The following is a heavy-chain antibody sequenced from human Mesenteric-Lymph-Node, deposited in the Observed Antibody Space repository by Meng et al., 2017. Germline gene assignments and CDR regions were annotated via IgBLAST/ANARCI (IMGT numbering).Heavy chain of an antibody. D-gene: IGHD6-13*01. CDR1: GGPISRTGTC. V-gene: IGHV4-4*02. CDR2: IYHSGST. J-gene: IGHJ5*02. Sequence: VPLRASGPGLVQPSDTLSLPCTVSGGPISRTGTCGGWIRQPPRKGLEWIGEIYHSGSTNYNPSLKSRVTISVDKSKNQFSLKLSSVTAADTAVYYCARVAAAGNEWFDPWGQGTLVTVSS. CDR3: ARVAAAGNEWFDP.